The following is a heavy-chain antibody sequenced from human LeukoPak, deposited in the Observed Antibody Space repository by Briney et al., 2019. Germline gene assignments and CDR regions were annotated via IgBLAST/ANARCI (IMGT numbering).Heavy chain of an antibody. CDR3: ARVPPGDAFDI. CDR2: INSDGSST. Sequence: PGGSLTLSCAASGFTFSSYWMHWVRQAPGKGLVWVSRINSDGSSTSYADSVKGRFTISRDNAKNTLYLQMNSLRAEDTAVYYCARVPPGDAFDIWGQGTMVTVSS. CDR1: GFTFSSYW. J-gene: IGHJ3*02. V-gene: IGHV3-74*01.